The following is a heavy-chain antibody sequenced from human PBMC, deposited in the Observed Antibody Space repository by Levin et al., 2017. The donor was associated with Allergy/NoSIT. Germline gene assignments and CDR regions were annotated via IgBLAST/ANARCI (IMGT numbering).Heavy chain of an antibody. J-gene: IGHJ4*02. CDR2: ISYDGSNK. CDR1: GFTFSSYA. CDR3: ARDVQRGYSYGPLYFDY. D-gene: IGHD5-18*01. V-gene: IGHV3-30-3*01. Sequence: GGSLRLSCAASGFTFSSYAMHWVRQAPGKGLEWVAVISYDGSNKYYADSVKGRFTISRDNSKNTLYLQMNSLRAEDTAVYYCARDVQRGYSYGPLYFDYWGQGTLVTVSS.